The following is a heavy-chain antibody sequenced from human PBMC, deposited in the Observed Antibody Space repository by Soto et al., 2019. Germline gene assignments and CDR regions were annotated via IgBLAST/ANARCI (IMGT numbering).Heavy chain of an antibody. CDR1: GGSVSSGSYY. Sequence: SETLSLTCTVSGGSVSSGSYYWSWIRQPPGKGLEWIGYIYYSGSTNYNPSLKSRVTKSVDTSKNQFSLKLSSVTAAETDVYYCATIAAARIYYYYGMDVWGQGTTVTVSS. D-gene: IGHD6-13*01. V-gene: IGHV4-61*01. CDR2: IYYSGST. J-gene: IGHJ6*02. CDR3: ATIAAARIYYYYGMDV.